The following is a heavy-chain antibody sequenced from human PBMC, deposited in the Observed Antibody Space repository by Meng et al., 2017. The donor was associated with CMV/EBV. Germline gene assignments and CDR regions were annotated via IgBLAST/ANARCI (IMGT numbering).Heavy chain of an antibody. CDR2: ISSSSSYI. Sequence: GGSLRLSCAASGFTFSSYSMNWVRQAPGKGREWVSSISSSSSYIYYADSVKGRFTISRDNAKNSLYLQMNSLRADDTAVYYCARLYYDSKEEFYWGQGTLVTVSS. J-gene: IGHJ4*02. D-gene: IGHD3-22*01. CDR3: ARLYYDSKEEFY. V-gene: IGHV3-21*01. CDR1: GFTFSSYS.